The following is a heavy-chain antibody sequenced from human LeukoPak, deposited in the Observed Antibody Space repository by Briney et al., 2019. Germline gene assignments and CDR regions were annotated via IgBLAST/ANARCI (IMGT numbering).Heavy chain of an antibody. CDR3: AKAPIYGSGSYYDY. Sequence: PGGSLRLSCAASGFIFISYAMSWVRQAPGRGLEWVSAISGSGGSTYYADSVKGRFTISRDNSKNTLYLQMNSLRAEDTAVYYCAKAPIYGSGSYYDYWGQGTLVTVSS. CDR2: ISGSGGST. J-gene: IGHJ4*02. V-gene: IGHV3-23*01. D-gene: IGHD3-10*01. CDR1: GFIFISYA.